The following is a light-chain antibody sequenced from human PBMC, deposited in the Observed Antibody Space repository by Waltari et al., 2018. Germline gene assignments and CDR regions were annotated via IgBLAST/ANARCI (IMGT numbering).Light chain of an antibody. J-gene: IGLJ2*01. CDR2: ADS. CDR1: NLEAKS. V-gene: IGLV3-21*02. CDR3: QVWDSSGDLLVI. Sequence: SYVLTQPHSVSVAPGQTARITCGGDNLEAKSVNWYQQKPGQTPVVVVFADSDRPSGIPERFSGANSGNTATLTISRVEGGDEADYFCQVWDSSGDLLVIFGGGTKLTVL.